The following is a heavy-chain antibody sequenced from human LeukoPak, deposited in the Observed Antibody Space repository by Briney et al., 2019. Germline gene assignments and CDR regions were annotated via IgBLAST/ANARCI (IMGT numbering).Heavy chain of an antibody. CDR1: GGSFSGYY. Sequence: SETLSLTCAVYGGSFSGYYWNWIRQPPGKGLEWIGEINHSGSTNYNPSLKSRVTISVDTSKNQFSLKLSSVTAADTAVYYCARGWFGEYHDYWGQGTLVTVSS. D-gene: IGHD3-10*01. J-gene: IGHJ4*02. CDR3: ARGWFGEYHDY. CDR2: INHSGST. V-gene: IGHV4-34*01.